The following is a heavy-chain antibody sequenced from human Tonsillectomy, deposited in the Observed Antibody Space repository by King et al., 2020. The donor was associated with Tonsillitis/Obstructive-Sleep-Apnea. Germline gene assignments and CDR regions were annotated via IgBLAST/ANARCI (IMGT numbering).Heavy chain of an antibody. Sequence: VQLVESGGGEVQPGRSLRLSCAVSGFTFSSYGMHWVRQAPGKGLECVAVISYDGSNKYYADSVKGRFTISRDNSKNTMYLQMNSLRAEDTAVYYCAKGGEAFDYWGQGTLVTVSS. CDR2: ISYDGSNK. J-gene: IGHJ4*02. CDR3: AKGGEAFDY. V-gene: IGHV3-30*18. CDR1: GFTFSSYG. D-gene: IGHD3-16*01.